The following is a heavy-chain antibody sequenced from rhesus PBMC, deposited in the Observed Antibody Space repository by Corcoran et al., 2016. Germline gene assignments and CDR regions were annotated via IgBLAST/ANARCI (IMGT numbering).Heavy chain of an antibody. CDR2: IIPLVGIT. V-gene: IGHV1-198*02. CDR1: GFTFGSYA. Sequence: QVQLVQSGAEVKKPGASVKVSCKAPGFTFGSYAIRWVRQATGQGLEWMGVIIPLVGITNYAEKFQGRVPITADTSTSTASMELSSLRSEDTAVYYCARVGYSGSLNAFSFDYWGQGVLVTVSS. CDR3: ARVGYSGSLNAFSFDY. D-gene: IGHD6-25*01. J-gene: IGHJ4*01.